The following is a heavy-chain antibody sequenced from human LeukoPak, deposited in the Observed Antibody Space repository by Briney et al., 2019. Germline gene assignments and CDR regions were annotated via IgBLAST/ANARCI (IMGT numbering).Heavy chain of an antibody. CDR1: GFTFDDYA. J-gene: IGHJ4*02. CDR3: AKSTPRPMIVAPDFDY. Sequence: GGSLRLSCAASGFTFDDYAMHWVRQAPGKGLEWVSGISWNSGSIGYADSVKGRFTISRDNAKNSLYLQMNSLRAEDTALYYCAKSTPRPMIVAPDFDYWGQGTLVTVSS. D-gene: IGHD3-22*01. CDR2: ISWNSGSI. V-gene: IGHV3-9*01.